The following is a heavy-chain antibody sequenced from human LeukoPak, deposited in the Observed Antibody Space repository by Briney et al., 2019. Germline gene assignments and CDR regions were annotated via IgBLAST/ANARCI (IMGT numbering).Heavy chain of an antibody. CDR1: GYSFDTYV. CDR2: IIPILGIT. CDR3: ARDPYYYDSSGYYN. V-gene: IGHV1-69*04. Sequence: EASVKVSCKASGYSFDTYVFNWVRQAPGQGLEWMGRIIPILGITNYARNFQGRVTITADKSTSTAYMELTSLRSEDTAVYYCARDPYYYDSSGYYNWGQGTLVTDSS. J-gene: IGHJ4*02. D-gene: IGHD3-22*01.